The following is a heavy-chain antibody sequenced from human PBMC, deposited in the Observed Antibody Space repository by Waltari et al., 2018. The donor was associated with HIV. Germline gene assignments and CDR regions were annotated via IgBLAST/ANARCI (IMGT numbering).Heavy chain of an antibody. V-gene: IGHV3-7*01. CDR3: AKYSGSYWGAHNWFDP. D-gene: IGHD1-26*01. CDR1: GFPLVLHR. J-gene: IGHJ5*02. CDR2: IKQDGSEK. Sequence: EVQLVESGGGLVQPGWSLRLACAAPGFPLVLHRSPWPRQAPGKGLEWVANIKQDGSEKHDADSVRGRFTISRDNTKNSLYLQMNSLRAEDTAVYYCAKYSGSYWGAHNWFDPWGQGTLVTVSS.